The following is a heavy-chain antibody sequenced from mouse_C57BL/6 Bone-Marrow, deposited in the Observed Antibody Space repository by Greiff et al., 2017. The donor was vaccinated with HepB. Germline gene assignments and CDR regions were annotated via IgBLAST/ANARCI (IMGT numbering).Heavy chain of an antibody. CDR3: VLMGTTVVAHWYFEV. CDR2: IHPSDSDT. J-gene: IGHJ1*03. Sequence: QVQLQQPGAELVKPGASVKVSCKASGFTFTSYWMHWVKQRPGQGLEWIGRIHPSDSDTNYNQKFKGKATLTVDKSSSTAYMQLSSLTSEDSAVYYCVLMGTTVVAHWYFEVWGTGTTGTVSS. V-gene: IGHV1-74*01. D-gene: IGHD1-1*01. CDR1: GFTFTSYW.